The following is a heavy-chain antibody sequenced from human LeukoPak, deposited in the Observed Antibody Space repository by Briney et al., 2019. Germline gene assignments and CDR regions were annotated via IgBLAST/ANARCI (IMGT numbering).Heavy chain of an antibody. CDR2: INTDGSST. V-gene: IGHV3-74*01. D-gene: IGHD3-10*02. Sequence: SGGSLRLSCEASGFIFSNYWMHWVRHAPGKGLAWVSRINTDGSSTSYAGSVKGRFTISRDNSKNTLYLQMNSLRVEDTAIYYCTRGMLRQPPDYWGQGMLVTVSS. CDR3: TRGMLRQPPDY. CDR1: GFIFSNYW. J-gene: IGHJ4*02.